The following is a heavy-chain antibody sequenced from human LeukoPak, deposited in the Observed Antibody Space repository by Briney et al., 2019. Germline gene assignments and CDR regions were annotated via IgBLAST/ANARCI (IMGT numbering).Heavy chain of an antibody. CDR1: GFTFSSYS. V-gene: IGHV3-21*04. J-gene: IGHJ4*02. Sequence: PGGSLRLSCAASGFTFSSYSMNWVRQAPGKGLEWVSSISSSSSYIYYADSVKGRFTISRDNAKNSLYLQMNSLRAEDTAVYYCAKDYPALGYCTSTTCSFFDYWGQGILVTVSS. D-gene: IGHD2-2*01. CDR3: AKDYPALGYCTSTTCSFFDY. CDR2: ISSSSSYI.